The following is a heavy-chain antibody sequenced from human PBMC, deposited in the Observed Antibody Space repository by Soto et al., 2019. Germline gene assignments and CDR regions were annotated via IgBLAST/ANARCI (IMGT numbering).Heavy chain of an antibody. CDR1: GFTFSNAW. J-gene: IGHJ5*02. CDR3: SVAVAGTSWFDP. V-gene: IGHV3-15*01. D-gene: IGHD6-19*01. Sequence: GGSLRLSCAASGFTFSNAWMSWVRQAPGKGLEWVGRIKSKTDGGTTDYAAPVKGRFTISRNDSKNTLYLQMNSLKTEDTAVYYCSVAVAGTSWFDPWGQGTLVTVSS. CDR2: IKSKTDGGTT.